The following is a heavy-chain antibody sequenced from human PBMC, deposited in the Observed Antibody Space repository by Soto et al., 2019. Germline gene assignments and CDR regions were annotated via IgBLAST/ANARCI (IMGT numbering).Heavy chain of an antibody. Sequence: SETLSLTCTVSGGSVSSTTYYWGWIRQPPGKGLEWIGNLYYSGSTYYNPSLKSRVTIHVETSKNQFSLKMSSVTAADTAVYYCARQARDWNDPSGWFDPWGQGALVTVSS. V-gene: IGHV4-39*01. D-gene: IGHD1-1*01. CDR3: ARQARDWNDPSGWFDP. J-gene: IGHJ5*02. CDR2: LYYSGST. CDR1: GGSVSSTTYY.